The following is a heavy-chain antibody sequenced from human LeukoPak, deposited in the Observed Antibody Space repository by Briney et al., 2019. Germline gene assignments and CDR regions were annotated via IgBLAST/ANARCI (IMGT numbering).Heavy chain of an antibody. Sequence: GTLRLSCAASGFTFSSYAINWVRQAPGKGLEWVSEISGSGDNTYYADSVKGRFTISRDNSKNTLYLQMNSLRAEDTAVYYCAKEAITMIVVVTGFDFDYWGQGTLVTVSS. CDR1: GFTFSSYA. CDR3: AKEAITMIVVVTGFDFDY. CDR2: ISGSGDNT. D-gene: IGHD3-22*01. V-gene: IGHV3-23*01. J-gene: IGHJ4*02.